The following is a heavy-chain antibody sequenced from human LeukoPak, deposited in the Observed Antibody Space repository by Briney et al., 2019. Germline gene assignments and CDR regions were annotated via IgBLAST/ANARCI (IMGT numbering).Heavy chain of an antibody. CDR1: GGTFSSYA. CDR2: IIPIFGIA. V-gene: IGHV1-69*04. J-gene: IGHJ4*02. Sequence: GASVTVSCKASGGTFSSYAISWVRQAPGEGLEWMGRIIPIFGIANYAQKFQGRVTITADKSTSTAYMELSSLRSEDTAVYYCARSDAVAAYFDYWGQGTLVTVSS. CDR3: ARSDAVAAYFDY. D-gene: IGHD6-19*01.